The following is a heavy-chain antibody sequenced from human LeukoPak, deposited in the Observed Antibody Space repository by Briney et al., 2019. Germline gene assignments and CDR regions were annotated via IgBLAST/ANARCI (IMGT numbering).Heavy chain of an antibody. J-gene: IGHJ4*02. V-gene: IGHV2-5*02. CDR2: IYWDDDK. CDR3: ARRREYSKTTY. D-gene: IGHD5-18*01. Sequence: SGPTLVNPTQTLTLTCNISGVSLSTSGVGVGWIRQPPGKALEWLALIYWDDDKRYSPSLKSRLTITKDTSKNQVVVRLTNMDPVDKATFYCARRREYSKTTYSGQGTQVTVSS. CDR1: GVSLSTSGVG.